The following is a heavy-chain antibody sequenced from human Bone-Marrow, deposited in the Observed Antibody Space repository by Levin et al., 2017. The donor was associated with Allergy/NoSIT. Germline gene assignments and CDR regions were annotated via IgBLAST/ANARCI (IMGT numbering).Heavy chain of an antibody. CDR2: IGTAGDT. Sequence: PGGSLRLSCAASGFTFSSYDMHWVRQATGKGLEWVSAIGTAGDTYYPGSVKGRFTISRENAKNSLYLQMNSLRAGDTAVYYCARGVGCSSTSCYTYWFDPWGQGTLVTVSS. D-gene: IGHD2-2*02. CDR3: ARGVGCSSTSCYTYWFDP. J-gene: IGHJ5*02. V-gene: IGHV3-13*01. CDR1: GFTFSSYD.